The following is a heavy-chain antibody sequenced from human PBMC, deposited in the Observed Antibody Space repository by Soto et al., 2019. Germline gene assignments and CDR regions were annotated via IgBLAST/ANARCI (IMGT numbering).Heavy chain of an antibody. CDR1: GFTFSSYS. Sequence: GGSLRLSCAASGFTFSSYSMNWVRQAPGKGLEWVSYISSSSTIYYADSVKGRFTISRDNAKNSLYLQMNSLRDEDTAVYYCAREVRDSSGCLDYWGQGTLVTVSS. J-gene: IGHJ4*02. CDR3: AREVRDSSGCLDY. V-gene: IGHV3-48*02. CDR2: ISSSSTI. D-gene: IGHD6-19*01.